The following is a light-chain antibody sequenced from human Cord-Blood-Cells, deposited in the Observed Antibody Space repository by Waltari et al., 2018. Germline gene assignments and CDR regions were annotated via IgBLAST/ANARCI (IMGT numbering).Light chain of an antibody. CDR1: QRVSSSY. V-gene: IGKV3-20*01. CDR2: GAS. Sequence: EIVLMQSPGTLSLSPGERATLSCRASQRVSSSYLAWYQQKPGQAPRVLIYGASSRATGIPDRFSGSGSGTDFTLTISRLEPEDFAVYYCQQYGSSLFGGGTKVEIK. CDR3: QQYGSSL. J-gene: IGKJ4*01.